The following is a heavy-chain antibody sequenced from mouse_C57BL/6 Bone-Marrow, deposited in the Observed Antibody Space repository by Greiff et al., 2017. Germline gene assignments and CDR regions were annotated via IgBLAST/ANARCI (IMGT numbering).Heavy chain of an antibody. V-gene: IGHV1-19*01. Sequence: DVHLVESGPVLVKPGASVKMSCKASGYTFTDYYMNWVKQSHGKSLEWIGVINPYNGGTSYNQKFKGKATLTVDKSSSTAYMELNSLTSEDSAVYYCAREGWDAFDYWGQGTTLTVSS. CDR2: INPYNGGT. CDR3: AREGWDAFDY. CDR1: GYTFTDYY. D-gene: IGHD3-3*01. J-gene: IGHJ2*01.